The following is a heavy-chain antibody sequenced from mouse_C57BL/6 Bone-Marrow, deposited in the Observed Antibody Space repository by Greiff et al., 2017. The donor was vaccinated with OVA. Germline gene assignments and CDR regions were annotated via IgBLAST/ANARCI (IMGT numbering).Heavy chain of an antibody. CDR2: INYDGSST. V-gene: IGHV5-16*01. CDR1: GFTFSDYY. Sequence: EVMLVESEGGLVQPGSSMKLSCTASGFTFSDYYMAWVRQVPEKGLEWVANINYDGSSTYYLDSLKSRFIISRDNAKNILYLQMSSLKSEDTATYYCARDGYFDYWGQGTTLTVSS. J-gene: IGHJ2*01. CDR3: ARDGYFDY.